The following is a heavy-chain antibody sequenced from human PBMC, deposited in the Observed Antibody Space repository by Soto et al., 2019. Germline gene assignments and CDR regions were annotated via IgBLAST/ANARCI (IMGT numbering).Heavy chain of an antibody. Sequence: QVQLQESGPGLVKPSQTLSLTCNVSGGSIGDGLYYWTWIRQHPGKGLEWIGYTFNGGSTYNPSLESRVTISVDLSKNQFSLKLSSVTAAHTATYYCARDLKGYSYGPGWFDPWGQGALVTVSS. CDR2: TFNGGST. CDR1: GGSIGDGLYY. V-gene: IGHV4-31*03. J-gene: IGHJ5*02. CDR3: ARDLKGYSYGPGWFDP. D-gene: IGHD2-15*01.